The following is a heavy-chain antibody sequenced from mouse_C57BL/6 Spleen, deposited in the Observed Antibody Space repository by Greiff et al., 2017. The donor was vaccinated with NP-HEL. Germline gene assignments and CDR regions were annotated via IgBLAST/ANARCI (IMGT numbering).Heavy chain of an antibody. CDR2: IDPEDGET. D-gene: IGHD3-3*01. CDR3: AKGDSYAMDY. CDR1: GFNIKDYY. J-gene: IGHJ4*01. Sequence: EVQLQQSGAELVKPGASVKLSCTASGFNIKDYYMHWVKQRTEQGLEWIGRIDPEDGETKYAPKFQGKATITADTSSNTADLQLSSLTSEDTAVYYCAKGDSYAMDYWGQGTSVTVSS. V-gene: IGHV14-2*01.